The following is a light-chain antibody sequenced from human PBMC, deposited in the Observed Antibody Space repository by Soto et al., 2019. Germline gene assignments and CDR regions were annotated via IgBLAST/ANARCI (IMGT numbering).Light chain of an antibody. V-gene: IGLV2-23*03. CDR1: SSDVGSYNL. J-gene: IGLJ2*01. CDR3: CSYAGSSTFHVV. CDR2: EGS. Sequence: QSVLTQPASVSGSPGQSITISCTGTSSDVGSYNLVSWYQQHPGKAPKLMIYEGSKRPSGVSNRFSGSKSGNTASLTNSGLQAEDEADYYCCSYAGSSTFHVVFDGGTKLTVL.